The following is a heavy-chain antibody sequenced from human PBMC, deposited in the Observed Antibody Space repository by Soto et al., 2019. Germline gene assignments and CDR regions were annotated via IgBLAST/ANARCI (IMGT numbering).Heavy chain of an antibody. D-gene: IGHD6-13*01. CDR3: AGQTRYSSSWDYFGY. V-gene: IGHV4-30-4*01. CDR1: GGSISSGDYY. Sequence: SETLSLTCTVSGGSISSGDYYWSWIRQPPGKGLEWIGYIYYSGSTYYNPSLKSRVTISVDTSKNQFSLKLSSVTAADTAVYYCAGQTRYSSSWDYFGYWGQGTLVTVS. J-gene: IGHJ4*02. CDR2: IYYSGST.